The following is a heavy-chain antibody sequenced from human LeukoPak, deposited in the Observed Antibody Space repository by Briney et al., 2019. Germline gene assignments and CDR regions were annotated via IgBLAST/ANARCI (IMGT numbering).Heavy chain of an antibody. J-gene: IGHJ4*02. CDR2: IFYSGST. CDR1: GGSISSYY. V-gene: IGHV4-59*08. Sequence: PSETLSLTCTVSGGSISSYYWSWSRQPPGKRLEWIGYIFYSGSTNYNPSLKSRVTISVDTSKNQVSLKLRSVTVADTAVYYCARTNPSFDYWGQGTLVTVSS. CDR3: ARTNPSFDY.